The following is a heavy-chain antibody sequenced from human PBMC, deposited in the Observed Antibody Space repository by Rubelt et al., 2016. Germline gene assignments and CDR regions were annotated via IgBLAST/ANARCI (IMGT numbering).Heavy chain of an antibody. CDR2: IDPSDSYT. V-gene: IGHV5-10-1*03. CDR1: GYRFSNFW. CDR3: ARDMDGLDV. D-gene: IGHD2-15*01. J-gene: IGHJ6*02. Sequence: EVQLVQSGAEVKKPGESLRISCKGSGYRFSNFWISWVRQMPGKGLAWMGRIDPSDSYTNYSASFQSHVTFSAEKAISTAYLQWSSLKASDTAMYYCARDMDGLDVWGQGTTVTVSS.